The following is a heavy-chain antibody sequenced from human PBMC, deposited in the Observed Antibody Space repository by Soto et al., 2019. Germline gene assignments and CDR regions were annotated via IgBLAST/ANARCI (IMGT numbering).Heavy chain of an antibody. CDR3: ARDFYAQSVEMATSPFYY. Sequence: GGSLRLSCAASGFTFSSYGMHWVRQAPGKGLEWVAVIWYDGSNKYYADSVKGRFTISRDNSKNTLYLQMNSLRAEDTAVYYCARDFYAQSVEMATSPFYYWGQGTLVTVSS. J-gene: IGHJ4*02. V-gene: IGHV3-33*01. CDR2: IWYDGSNK. D-gene: IGHD3-16*01. CDR1: GFTFSSYG.